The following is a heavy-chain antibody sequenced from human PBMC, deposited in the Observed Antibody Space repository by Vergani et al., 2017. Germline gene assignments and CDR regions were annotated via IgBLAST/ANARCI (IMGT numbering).Heavy chain of an antibody. Sequence: QLQLQESGPGLVKPSETLSLICPVSGGSINPSSSFWGWIRQSPGKGLEWIGGINYVGRTYYIPSLQSRATVFVDTSKNQFSLNLTSETAADTAVYYCARGRGDNWDFDLWGRGTLVTVSS. CDR2: INYVGRT. J-gene: IGHJ2*01. D-gene: IGHD3-10*01. CDR3: ARGRGDNWDFDL. CDR1: GGSINPSSSF. V-gene: IGHV4-39*01.